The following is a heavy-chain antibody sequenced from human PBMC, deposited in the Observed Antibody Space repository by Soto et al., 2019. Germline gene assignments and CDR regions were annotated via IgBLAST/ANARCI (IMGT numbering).Heavy chain of an antibody. D-gene: IGHD6-19*01. V-gene: IGHV3-30-3*01. CDR1: RYAFSSYA. CDR3: ARRFSSVWYGDFDF. Sequence: GVLRLSCAASRYAFSSYAMHWVRRAEGKGQEWVAVISYDASNKYYGDSVKCRFTISRDNSKKTMYPQMSSLRSEDTAVYYCARRFSSVWYGDFDFWGQVTLVTVSS. CDR2: ISYDASNK. J-gene: IGHJ4*02.